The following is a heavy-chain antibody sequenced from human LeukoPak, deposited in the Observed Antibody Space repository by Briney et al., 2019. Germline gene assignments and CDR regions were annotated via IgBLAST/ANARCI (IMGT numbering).Heavy chain of an antibody. CDR3: ARVVAWGEDVFDI. CDR2: INPSGGST. Sequence: GASVKVSCKASGYTFTSYYMHWVRQAPGQGLEWMGIINPSGGSTSYAQKFQGRVTMTMDMSTSTVYMELSSLRSEDTAVYYCARVVAWGEDVFDIWGQGKMVTVSS. J-gene: IGHJ3*02. V-gene: IGHV1-46*01. CDR1: GYTFTSYY. D-gene: IGHD2-15*01.